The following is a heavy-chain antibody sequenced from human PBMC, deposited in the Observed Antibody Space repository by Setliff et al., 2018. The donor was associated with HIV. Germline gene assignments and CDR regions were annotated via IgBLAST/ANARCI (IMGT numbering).Heavy chain of an antibody. CDR1: GASISDSNSY. J-gene: IGHJ4*02. D-gene: IGHD3-10*01. CDR3: ARVKSGSLGGHVDY. V-gene: IGHV4-39*07. Sequence: PSETLSLTCAVYGASISDSNSYWGWIRQPPGKGLEWIGSIYYSGSIYYNPSLKSRVTISVDTSKNQFSLKLSSVTAADTAVYYCARVKSGSLGGHVDYWGQGTLVTVSS. CDR2: IYYSGSI.